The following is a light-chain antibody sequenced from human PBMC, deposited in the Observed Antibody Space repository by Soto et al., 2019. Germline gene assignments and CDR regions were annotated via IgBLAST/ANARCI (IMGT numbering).Light chain of an antibody. J-gene: IGLJ3*02. CDR3: CSYAGSSTPRWV. CDR2: EVS. V-gene: IGLV2-23*02. Sequence: QSVLTQPASVSGSPGQSITISCTGTSSDVGSYNLVSWYQQHPGKAPKLMIYEVSKRPSGVSNRFSGSKSGNTASLTISGLQAEDEADYYCCSYAGSSTPRWVFGGGTKVTVL. CDR1: SSDVGSYNL.